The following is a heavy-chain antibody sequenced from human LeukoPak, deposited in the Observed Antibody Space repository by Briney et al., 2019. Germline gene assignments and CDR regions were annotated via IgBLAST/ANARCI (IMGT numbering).Heavy chain of an antibody. D-gene: IGHD5-18*01. CDR2: INHSGGT. CDR3: ARPGGGYSYGLFDY. Sequence: PSETLSLTCTVSGGSISSGGYYWSWIRQPPGKGLEWIGEINHSGGTNYNPSLKSRVTISVDTSKNQFSLKLSSVTAADTAVYYCARPGGGYSYGLFDYWGQGTLVTVSS. CDR1: GGSISSGGYY. J-gene: IGHJ4*02. V-gene: IGHV4-39*07.